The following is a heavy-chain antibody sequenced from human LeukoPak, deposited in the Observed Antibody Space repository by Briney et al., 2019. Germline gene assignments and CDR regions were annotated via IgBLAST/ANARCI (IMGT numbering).Heavy chain of an antibody. CDR3: ARDREDDSSGYYYDY. D-gene: IGHD3-22*01. J-gene: IGHJ4*02. Sequence: GGSLRLSCAASGFTFSSYAMLWVRQAPGKGLEWVAVISYDGSNKYYADSVKGRFTISRDNSKNTLYLQMNSLRAEDTAVYYGARDREDDSSGYYYDYWGQGTLVTVSS. CDR2: ISYDGSNK. CDR1: GFTFSSYA. V-gene: IGHV3-30-3*01.